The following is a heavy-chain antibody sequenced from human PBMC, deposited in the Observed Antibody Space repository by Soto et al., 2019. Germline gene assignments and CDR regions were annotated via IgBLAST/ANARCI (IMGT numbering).Heavy chain of an antibody. J-gene: IGHJ5*02. CDR2: IYYSGST. V-gene: IGHV4-39*01. D-gene: IGHD2-2*01. CDR1: GGSISSSSYY. CDR3: ARHNCSSTSCYAGVLTGPNWFDP. Sequence: SETLSLTCTVSGGSISSSSYYWGWIRQPPGKGLEWIGSIYYSGSTYYNPSLKSRVTISVDTSKNQFSLKLSSVTAADTAVYYCARHNCSSTSCYAGVLTGPNWFDPWGQGTLVTVSS.